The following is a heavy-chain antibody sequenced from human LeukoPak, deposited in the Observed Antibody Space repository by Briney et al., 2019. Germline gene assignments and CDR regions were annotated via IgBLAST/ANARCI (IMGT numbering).Heavy chain of an antibody. CDR1: GGSISGYY. V-gene: IGHV4-59*08. D-gene: IGHD2-21*02. CDR3: ARRGGDYYFDY. Sequence: PSETLSLTCTVSGGSISGYYWSWIRQPPGKGLEWIGYINYSGSTDYNPSLKSRVTISVDTSKNQFSLKLSSVTAADTAVYYCARRGGDYYFDYWGQGTLVTVSS. J-gene: IGHJ4*02. CDR2: INYSGST.